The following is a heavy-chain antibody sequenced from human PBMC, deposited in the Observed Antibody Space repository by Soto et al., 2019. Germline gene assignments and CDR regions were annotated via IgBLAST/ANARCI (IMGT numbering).Heavy chain of an antibody. CDR2: IIPIFGTA. V-gene: IGHV1-69*13. D-gene: IGHD1-1*01. CDR3: ARGRPFTWNPDYYYGMDV. J-gene: IGHJ6*02. Sequence: ASVKVSCKASGGTFSSYAISWVRQAPGQGLEWMGGIIPIFGTANYAQKFQGRVTITADESTSTAYMELSSLRSEDTAVYYCARGRPFTWNPDYYYGMDVWGQGTTVTVSS. CDR1: GGTFSSYA.